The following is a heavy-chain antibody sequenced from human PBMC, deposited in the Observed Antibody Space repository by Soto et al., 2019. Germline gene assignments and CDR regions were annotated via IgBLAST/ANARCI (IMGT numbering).Heavy chain of an antibody. Sequence: SETLSLTCTVSGGSISSGDYYWSWIRQPPGKGLEWIGYIYYSGSTYYNPSLKSRVTISVDTSKNQFSLKLSSVTAADTAVYYCARGSTGSFTFDYWGQGTLVTVSS. CDR3: ARGSTGSFTFDY. V-gene: IGHV4-30-4*01. J-gene: IGHJ4*02. CDR1: GGSISSGDYY. D-gene: IGHD1-26*01. CDR2: IYYSGST.